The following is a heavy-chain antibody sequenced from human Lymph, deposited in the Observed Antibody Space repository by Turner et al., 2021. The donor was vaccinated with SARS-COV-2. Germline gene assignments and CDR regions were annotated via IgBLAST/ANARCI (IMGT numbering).Heavy chain of an antibody. J-gene: IGHJ4*02. CDR3: ATLKSNWKILTGRYYFDF. CDR1: GYTLTELS. CDR2: FDPEDGET. Sequence: QVQLVQSGAEVKKPGASVKVSCKVSGYTLTELSIHWVRQAPGKGLEWMGGFDPEDGETIYAQKFQGRVTMTEDTSTDTAYMELSSLRSEDTAVYYCATLKSNWKILTGRYYFDFWGQETLVTVSS. D-gene: IGHD1-1*01. V-gene: IGHV1-24*01.